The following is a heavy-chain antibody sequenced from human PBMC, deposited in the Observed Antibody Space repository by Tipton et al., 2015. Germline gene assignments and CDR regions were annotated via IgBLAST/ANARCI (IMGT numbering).Heavy chain of an antibody. CDR1: GFSLSTYW. CDR2: IHRSGTPI. Sequence: SLRLSCEASGFSLSTYWMSWVRQTPGKGLDWLSYIHRSGTPIYYTESVKGRFTISRDEAKNSLYLQMNSLRDEDTGVYYCTRDSGITGADDYWGQGTLVTVSS. V-gene: IGHV3-48*02. J-gene: IGHJ4*02. D-gene: IGHD6-13*01. CDR3: TRDSGITGADDY.